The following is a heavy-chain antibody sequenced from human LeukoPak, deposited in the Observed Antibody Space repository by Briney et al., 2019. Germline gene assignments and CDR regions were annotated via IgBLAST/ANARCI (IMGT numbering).Heavy chain of an antibody. V-gene: IGHV4-39*01. CDR3: ARHLWFGELSNWFDP. D-gene: IGHD3-10*01. Sequence: PSETLSLTCTVSGGSIRSSYYYWGWIRQPPGKGLEWIGSIYDSGSTYYNPSLKSRVTISVDTSKNQFSLKLNSVTAADTAVYYCARHLWFGELSNWFDPWGQGTLVTVSS. J-gene: IGHJ5*02. CDR1: GGSIRSSYYY. CDR2: IYDSGST.